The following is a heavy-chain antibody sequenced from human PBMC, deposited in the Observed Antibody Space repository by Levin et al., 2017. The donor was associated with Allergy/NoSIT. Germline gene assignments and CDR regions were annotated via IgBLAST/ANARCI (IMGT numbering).Heavy chain of an antibody. J-gene: IGHJ6*02. Sequence: PGGSLRLSCAASGFTFSSYAMSWVRQAPGKGLEWVSAISGSGGSTYYADSVKGRFTISRDNSKNTLYLQMNSLRAEDTAVYYCAKAPGYCSSTSCYFSGGMDVWGQGTTVTVSS. CDR1: GFTFSSYA. V-gene: IGHV3-23*01. D-gene: IGHD2-2*03. CDR2: ISGSGGST. CDR3: AKAPGYCSSTSCYFSGGMDV.